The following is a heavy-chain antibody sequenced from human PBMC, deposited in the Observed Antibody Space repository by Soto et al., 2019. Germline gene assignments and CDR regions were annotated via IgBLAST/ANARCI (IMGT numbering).Heavy chain of an antibody. D-gene: IGHD4-17*01. CDR1: GGSVSDKTYY. V-gene: IGHV4-61*01. Sequence: PSETLSLTCSVSGGSVSDKTYYWSWILQPPGKRLEWIGYVYYSVTTNYNPSLKSRVTISVDLSKNRFSLRLSSVTTADTALYYCARTTAVPNSLRSRDFFYYWGKGTLVTVS. CDR3: ARTTAVPNSLRSRDFFYY. J-gene: IGHJ4*02. CDR2: VYYSVTT.